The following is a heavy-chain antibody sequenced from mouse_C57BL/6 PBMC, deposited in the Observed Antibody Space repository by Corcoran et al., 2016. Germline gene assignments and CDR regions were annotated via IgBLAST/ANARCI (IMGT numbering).Heavy chain of an antibody. CDR2: IDPANGNT. D-gene: IGHD2-4*01. CDR3: ARGGDYDKFAY. Sequence: EVQLQQSVAELVRRGASGKLSCTASGFKIKNTYMHWVKQRPEQGVGWNGRIDPANGNTKYAPKCQGKATITAHTSANTAYLQLSSLTSEDTAIYYCARGGDYDKFAYWGQGTLVTVSA. V-gene: IGHV14-3*01. CDR1: GFKIKNTY. J-gene: IGHJ3*01.